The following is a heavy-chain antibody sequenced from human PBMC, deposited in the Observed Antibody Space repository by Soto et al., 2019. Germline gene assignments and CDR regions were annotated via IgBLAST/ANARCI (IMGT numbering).Heavy chain of an antibody. D-gene: IGHD3-3*01. CDR1: GFTFSSYA. V-gene: IGHV3-30-3*01. J-gene: IGHJ6*02. CDR2: ISYDGSNK. Sequence: QVQLVESGGGVVQPGRSLRLSCAASGFTFSSYAMHWVRQAPGKGLEWVAVISYDGSNKYYADSVKGRFTICRDNSKNTLYLQMNSLRAEDTAVYYCARVMSMTYDFWSGAYYYYYYGMDVWGQGTTVTVSS. CDR3: ARVMSMTYDFWSGAYYYYYYGMDV.